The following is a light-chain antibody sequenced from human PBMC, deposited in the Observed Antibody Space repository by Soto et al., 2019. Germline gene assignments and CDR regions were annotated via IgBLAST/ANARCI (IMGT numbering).Light chain of an antibody. V-gene: IGKV3-11*01. CDR1: QSVSSS. Sequence: EVVMRQSPATLSLFPGERATLSCRASQSVSSSLAWYQQKPGQPPRVLIYDTSNRATGIPARFSGSGSGTDFTLTISSLEPEDFAVYYCHLRSNWWTFGQGTKVDIK. CDR2: DTS. J-gene: IGKJ1*01. CDR3: HLRSNWWT.